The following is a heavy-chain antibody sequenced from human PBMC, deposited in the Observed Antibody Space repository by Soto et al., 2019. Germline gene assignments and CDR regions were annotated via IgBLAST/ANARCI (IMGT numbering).Heavy chain of an antibody. CDR2: ISGSGGST. Sequence: GGSLRLSCAASGFTFSSYAMSWVRQAPGKGLEWVSAISGSGGSTYYADSVKGRFTISRDNSKNTLYLQMNSLRAEDTAVYYCAKDVYDYIWGSHHDAFDIWGQGTMVTVSS. V-gene: IGHV3-23*01. CDR1: GFTFSSYA. CDR3: AKDVYDYIWGSHHDAFDI. D-gene: IGHD3-16*02. J-gene: IGHJ3*02.